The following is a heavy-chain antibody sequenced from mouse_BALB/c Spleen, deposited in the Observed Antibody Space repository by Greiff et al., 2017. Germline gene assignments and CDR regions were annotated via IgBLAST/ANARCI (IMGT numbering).Heavy chain of an antibody. CDR3: ARTPVVVYAMAY. J-gene: IGHJ4*01. CDR2: ISSGSSTI. Sequence: EVHLVESGGGLVQPGGSRKLSCAASGFTFSSFGMHWVRQAPEKGLEWVAYISSGSSTIYYADTVKGRFTITRDNPKNTLFLQMTSLRSEDTARYYCARTPVVVYAMAYWGQGTSVTVSA. D-gene: IGHD1-1*01. CDR1: GFTFSSFG. V-gene: IGHV5-17*02.